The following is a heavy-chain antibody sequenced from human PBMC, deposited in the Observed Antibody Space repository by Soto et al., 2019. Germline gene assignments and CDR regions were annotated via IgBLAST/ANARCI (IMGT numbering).Heavy chain of an antibody. Sequence: QVQLQESGPGLVKPSQTLSLTCTVSGGSISRGDCFWSWIRQSPGKGLAWIGYIFYSGTTYYNPSVKSRVTVSVDTSKNQFSLELNSVTAADTAVYYCAKAYSDYGRYFDLWGRGTLVTVSS. J-gene: IGHJ2*01. D-gene: IGHD4-17*01. V-gene: IGHV4-31*03. CDR3: AKAYSDYGRYFDL. CDR2: IFYSGTT. CDR1: GGSISRGDCF.